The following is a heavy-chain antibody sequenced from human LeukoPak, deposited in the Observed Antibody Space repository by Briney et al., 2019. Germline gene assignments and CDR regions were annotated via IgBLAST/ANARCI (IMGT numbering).Heavy chain of an antibody. V-gene: IGHV1-69*05. Sequence: SVKVSCKASGGTFTNYAIRWVRQAPGQGLEWMGGIIPIFATANYAQKFQGRVTITTDQSTSTAYMELSSLRSEDTAVDDCAIRSYYSSSGYYAPWSQGTLVTVSS. D-gene: IGHD3-22*01. J-gene: IGHJ5*02. CDR2: IIPIFATA. CDR1: GGTFTNYA. CDR3: AIRSYYSSSGYYAP.